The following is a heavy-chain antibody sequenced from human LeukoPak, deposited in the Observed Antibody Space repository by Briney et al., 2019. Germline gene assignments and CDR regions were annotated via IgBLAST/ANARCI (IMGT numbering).Heavy chain of an antibody. D-gene: IGHD3-10*01. CDR2: ISAYNGNT. J-gene: IGHJ5*02. Sequence: GASVKVSCKASGYTFTSYGISWVRQAPGQGLEWMGWISAYNGNTNYAQKLQGRVTMTTDTSTSTAYMELRSLRSDDTAVYYCARAVDQMVRGVIQLNWFDPWGQGTLVTVSS. CDR3: ARAVDQMVRGVIQLNWFDP. CDR1: GYTFTSYG. V-gene: IGHV1-18*01.